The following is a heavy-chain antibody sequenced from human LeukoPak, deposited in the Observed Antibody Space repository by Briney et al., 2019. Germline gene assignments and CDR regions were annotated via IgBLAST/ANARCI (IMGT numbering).Heavy chain of an antibody. J-gene: IGHJ4*02. CDR1: GFTFSSYN. Sequence: PGGSLRLSCAASGFTFSSYNMNWVRQAPGKGLEWVSYISDSSTTIYYADSVKGRFTISRDNAKNSLYLQMNSLRAEDTAVYYCAREDSGWYLYWGQGTLVTVSS. V-gene: IGHV3-48*01. CDR3: AREDSGWYLY. CDR2: ISDSSTTI. D-gene: IGHD6-19*01.